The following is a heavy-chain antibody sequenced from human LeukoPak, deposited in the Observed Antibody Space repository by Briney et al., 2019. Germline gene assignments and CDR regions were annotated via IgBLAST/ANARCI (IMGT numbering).Heavy chain of an antibody. J-gene: IGHJ6*02. Sequence: GGSLRLSCAASGFTFSTYKMNWVRQAPGKGLEWVSSISGSGTYMYYADSLKGRFTISRDNSKNTLYLQMNSLRAEDTAVYYCARGPPNSMDVWGQGTTVTVSS. CDR1: GFTFSTYK. D-gene: IGHD1-1*01. CDR3: ARGPPNSMDV. CDR2: ISGSGTYM. V-gene: IGHV3-21*01.